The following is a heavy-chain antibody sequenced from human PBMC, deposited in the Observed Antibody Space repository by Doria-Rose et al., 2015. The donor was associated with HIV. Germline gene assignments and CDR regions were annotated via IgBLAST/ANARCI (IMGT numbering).Heavy chain of an antibody. J-gene: IGHJ4*02. CDR2: IFSDDER. V-gene: IGHV2-26*01. CDR1: GVSLSSPGMG. D-gene: IGHD6-13*01. CDR3: ARIKSSRWYHKYYFDF. Sequence: QVTLKESGPVLVKPTETLTLTCTVSGVSLSSPGMGVSWIRQPPGKALEWLANIFSDDERSYNTSLKSRLTISRDTYKSQVVLTMTDMDPVDTATYYCARIKSSRWYHKYYFDFWGQGILVIVSA.